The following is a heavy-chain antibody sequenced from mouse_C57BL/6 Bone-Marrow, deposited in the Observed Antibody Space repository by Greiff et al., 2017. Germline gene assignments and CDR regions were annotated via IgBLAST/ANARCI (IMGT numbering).Heavy chain of an antibody. V-gene: IGHV1-64*01. Sequence: QVQLQQPGAELVKPGASVKLSCKASGYTFTSYWMHWVKQRPGQGLEWIGMIHPNSGSTNYNEKFKSKATLTVDKSSSTAYMQLSSLTSEDSAVYYCAREYYGSSLDDWGQGTTLTVSS. CDR1: GYTFTSYW. J-gene: IGHJ2*01. CDR2: IHPNSGST. D-gene: IGHD1-1*01. CDR3: AREYYGSSLDD.